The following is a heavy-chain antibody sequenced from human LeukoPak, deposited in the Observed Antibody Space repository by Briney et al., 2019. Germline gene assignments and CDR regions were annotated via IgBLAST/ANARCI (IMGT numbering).Heavy chain of an antibody. V-gene: IGHV1-18*01. CDR3: ARGLTTVTHNWFDP. CDR1: GYSENFYG. CDR2: ISAQHGQT. J-gene: IGHJ5*02. Sequence: ASVKVSCKTSGYSENFYGITWVRQVAGQGLEWMGWISAQHGQTEYAPNSQDRVTMTTDTYTNTAYMELRSLRSDDTAVYYCARGLTTVTHNWFDPWGQGTLVTVSS. D-gene: IGHD4-17*01.